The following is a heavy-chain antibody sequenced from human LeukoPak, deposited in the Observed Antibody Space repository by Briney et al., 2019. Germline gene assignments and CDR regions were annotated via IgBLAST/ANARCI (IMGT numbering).Heavy chain of an antibody. CDR1: GFTFSSYG. Sequence: QPGGSLTLSCAASGFTFSSYGMHWVRQAPGKGLEWVAVISYDGSNKYYADSVKGRFTISRDNSKNTLYLQMNSLRAEDTAVYYCAKDPAYSTVTLFDYWGQGTLVTVSS. V-gene: IGHV3-30*18. CDR3: AKDPAYSTVTLFDY. J-gene: IGHJ4*02. D-gene: IGHD4-17*01. CDR2: ISYDGSNK.